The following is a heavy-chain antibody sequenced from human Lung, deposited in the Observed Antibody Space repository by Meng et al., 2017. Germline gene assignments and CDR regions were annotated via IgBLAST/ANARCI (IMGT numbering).Heavy chain of an antibody. Sequence: ELQLVESGVGLVQPGGSRRLSCAASGFTFSTNWMHWVRQAPGKGLEWVSRITGDGSSTIYADSVQGRFTMSRDNAKNTLSLQMNSLRAEDTAVYYCARGGVTTDDWGQGTLVTVSS. CDR1: GFTFSTNW. V-gene: IGHV3-74*01. D-gene: IGHD4-17*01. CDR3: ARGGVTTDD. J-gene: IGHJ4*02. CDR2: ITGDGSST.